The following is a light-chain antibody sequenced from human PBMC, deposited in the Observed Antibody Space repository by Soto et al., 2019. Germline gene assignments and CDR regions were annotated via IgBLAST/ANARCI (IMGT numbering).Light chain of an antibody. CDR3: ATWDDIRNAYV. J-gene: IGLJ1*01. V-gene: IGLV1-44*01. CDR1: SSNIGSNA. CDR2: SNN. Sequence: QSLLAQPPSASGTPGQTATISCSGTSSNIGSNAVIWYQQLPGTAPKLLIYSNNQRPSGVPDRFSGSKYGTSASLAITGLQSEEGADYYCATWDDIRNAYVFGTGTKVNV.